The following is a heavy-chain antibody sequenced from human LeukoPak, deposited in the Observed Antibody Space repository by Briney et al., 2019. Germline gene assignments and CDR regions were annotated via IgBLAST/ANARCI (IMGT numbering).Heavy chain of an antibody. V-gene: IGHV3-30-3*01. CDR1: RFTSSSYA. CDR3: ARDHTAVVVPAAIFLAPIGSENRTPYFDY. Sequence: GGSLRLSCAASRFTSSSYAMHWVRQAPGQALKSQAVISYAGSNKYYADSVKGRFTISRDNSKNTLYLQMNSLRAEDTAVYYCARDHTAVVVPAAIFLAPIGSENRTPYFDYWGQGTLVTVSS. J-gene: IGHJ4*02. D-gene: IGHD2-2*01. CDR2: ISYAGSNK.